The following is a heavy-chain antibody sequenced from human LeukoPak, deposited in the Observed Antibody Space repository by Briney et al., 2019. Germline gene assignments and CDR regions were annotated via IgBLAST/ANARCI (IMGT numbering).Heavy chain of an antibody. J-gene: IGHJ4*02. D-gene: IGHD4-17*01. CDR3: ANLLPSTVTTLPDN. CDR2: ILYDGSNK. Sequence: GRPLSLSCAASGFTISSCGMHWVRKAPGKRLEWVGVILYDGSNKSSAASVTGRFTISRDNSTNTLYLQMNSLRAKETAVYYCANLLPSTVTTLPDNWGQGTLVTASS. CDR1: GFTISSCG. V-gene: IGHV3-30*18.